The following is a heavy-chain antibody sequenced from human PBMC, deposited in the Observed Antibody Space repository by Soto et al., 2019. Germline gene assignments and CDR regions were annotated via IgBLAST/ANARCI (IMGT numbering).Heavy chain of an antibody. J-gene: IGHJ4*02. CDR1: GYTFTSYD. Sequence: QVQLVQSGAEVKKPGASVKVSCKASGYTFTSYDINWVRQATGQGLEWMGWMNPNSGNTGYAQKFQGRVTMTRNTSISTAYMELSSLRSEDTAVYYCARGPNGHRYFAWLLTNWGQGTLVTVSS. D-gene: IGHD3-9*01. CDR3: ARGPNGHRYFAWLLTN. V-gene: IGHV1-8*01. CDR2: MNPNSGNT.